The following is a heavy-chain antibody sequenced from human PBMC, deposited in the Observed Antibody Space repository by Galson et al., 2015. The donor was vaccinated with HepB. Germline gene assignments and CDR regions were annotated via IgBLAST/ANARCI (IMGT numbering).Heavy chain of an antibody. Sequence: LSLTCTVSGGSISSYYWSWIRQPPGKGLEWIGHIYYSGSTNYNPSLKSRVTISVDTSKNQFSLKLSSVTAADTAVYYCARGGIAVAGTDYYYGMDVWGQGTTVTVSS. J-gene: IGHJ6*02. D-gene: IGHD6-19*01. CDR3: ARGGIAVAGTDYYYGMDV. CDR2: IYYSGST. V-gene: IGHV4-59*01. CDR1: GGSISSYY.